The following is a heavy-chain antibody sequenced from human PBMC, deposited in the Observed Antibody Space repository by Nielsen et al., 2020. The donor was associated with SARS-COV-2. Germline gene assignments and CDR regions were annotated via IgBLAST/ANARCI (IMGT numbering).Heavy chain of an antibody. CDR2: INPSDGST. V-gene: IGHV1-46*01. CDR3: ARGTDTRVVGSTFGYFDF. J-gene: IGHJ4*02. Sequence: ASVKVSCKASGYTFTNSYLHWVRQAPGQGLEWMGIINPSDGSTRYAQKFQGRVTMTGDTSTSTVYMEVSSLRSEDTALFYCARGTDTRVVGSTFGYFDFWGQGTLVTVSS. D-gene: IGHD1-26*01. CDR1: GYTFTNSY.